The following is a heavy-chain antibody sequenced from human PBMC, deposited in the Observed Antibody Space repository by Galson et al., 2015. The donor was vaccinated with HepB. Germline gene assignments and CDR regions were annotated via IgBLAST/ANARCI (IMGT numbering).Heavy chain of an antibody. V-gene: IGHV3-23*01. CDR1: GFTFSSYA. CDR2: ISGSGGST. Sequence: SLRLSCAASGFTFSSYAMSWVRQAPGKGLEWVSAISGSGGSTYYADSVKGRFTISRDNSKNTLYLQMNSLRAEDTAVYYCAKSPFYYDSSGGIGYWGQGTLVTVSS. J-gene: IGHJ4*02. D-gene: IGHD3-22*01. CDR3: AKSPFYYDSSGGIGY.